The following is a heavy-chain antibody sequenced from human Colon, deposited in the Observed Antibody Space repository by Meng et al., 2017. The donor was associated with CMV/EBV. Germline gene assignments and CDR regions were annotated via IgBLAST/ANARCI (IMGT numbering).Heavy chain of an antibody. J-gene: IGHJ4*02. V-gene: IGHV3-7*01. D-gene: IGHD3-22*01. CDR1: GFTFSHYS. Sequence: GESLKISCAASGFTFSHYSMKCVRQAPGKGLEWVANISPDGSEVGYVDSVKGRFTISRDNAKNSLYLQMSSLSAEDTAVYYCVRDNARVQGNIPILVVPQGFDYWGQGTVVTVSS. CDR3: VRDNARVQGNIPILVVPQGFDY. CDR2: ISPDGSEV.